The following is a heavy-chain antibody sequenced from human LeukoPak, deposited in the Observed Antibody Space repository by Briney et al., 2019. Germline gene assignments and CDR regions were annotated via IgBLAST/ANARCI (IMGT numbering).Heavy chain of an antibody. V-gene: IGHV3-64*01. CDR1: GFTFSIYA. Sequence: GGSLRLSCAASGFTFSIYAMHWVRQAPGKGLEYVSAITSNWGSAYYANSVKGRFTISRDNSKNTLYLQMGSLRAEDMAVYYCAREYCDSTTCYKTIDYWGQGTLVTVSS. J-gene: IGHJ4*02. D-gene: IGHD2-2*02. CDR2: ITSNWGSA. CDR3: AREYCDSTTCYKTIDY.